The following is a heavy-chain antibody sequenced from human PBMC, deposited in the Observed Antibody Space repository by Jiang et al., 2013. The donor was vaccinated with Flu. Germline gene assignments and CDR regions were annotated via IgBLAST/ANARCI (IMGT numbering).Heavy chain of an antibody. D-gene: IGHD1-26*01. J-gene: IGHJ6*02. CDR2: IIPIFGTA. CDR3: ASKYSGSYTIYYYYGMDV. Sequence: GAEVKKPGSSVKVSCKASGGTFSSYAISWVRQAPGQGLEWMGEIIPIFGTANYAQKFQGRVTITADKSTSTAYMELSSLRSEDTAVYYCASKYSGSYTIYYYYGMDVWGQGTTVTVSS. V-gene: IGHV1-69*06. CDR1: GGTFSSYA.